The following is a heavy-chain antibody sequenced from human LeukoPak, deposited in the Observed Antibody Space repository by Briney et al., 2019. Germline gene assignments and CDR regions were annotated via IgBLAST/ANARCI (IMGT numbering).Heavy chain of an antibody. CDR2: IKQDGSEK. J-gene: IGHJ4*02. D-gene: IGHD5-18*01. CDR3: ARVNTGSYGYRASDY. V-gene: IGHV3-7*01. Sequence: GGSLRLSCAASGFTFSSYWMSWVRQAPGKGLEWVANIKQDGSEKYYVDSVKGRFTISRDNAKNSLYLQMNSLRAEDTAVYYCARVNTGSYGYRASDYWGQGTLVTVSS. CDR1: GFTFSSYW.